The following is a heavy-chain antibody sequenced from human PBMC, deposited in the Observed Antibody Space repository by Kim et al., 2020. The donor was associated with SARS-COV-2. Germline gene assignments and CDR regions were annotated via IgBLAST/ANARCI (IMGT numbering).Heavy chain of an antibody. V-gene: IGHV3-74*01. CDR2: INSDGTTT. Sequence: GGSLRLSCAASGFTFSSHWMHWVRQAPGKGLVWVSRINSDGTTTSYGDSVKGRFTISRDNAKNTLYLQMNSLRAEDTAVYYCVRRQFTSGRYYFDYWGQGTLVTVSS. CDR3: VRRQFTSGRYYFDY. D-gene: IGHD6-19*01. J-gene: IGHJ4*02. CDR1: GFTFSSHW.